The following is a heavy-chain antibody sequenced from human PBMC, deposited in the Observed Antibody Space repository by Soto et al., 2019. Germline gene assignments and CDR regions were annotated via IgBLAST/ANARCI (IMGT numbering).Heavy chain of an antibody. Sequence: EVPLVESGGGLVQPGGSLRLSCAASGFSVSSNYMSWVRQAPGKGLEWVSNVYSGASTYYADSVKGRFTISRDNSRNTLNLQMDSLRAEDTAVYYCARERSYGDFDYWGQGTLVTVSS. J-gene: IGHJ4*02. D-gene: IGHD4-17*01. CDR1: GFSVSSNY. CDR2: VYSGAST. V-gene: IGHV3-66*01. CDR3: ARERSYGDFDY.